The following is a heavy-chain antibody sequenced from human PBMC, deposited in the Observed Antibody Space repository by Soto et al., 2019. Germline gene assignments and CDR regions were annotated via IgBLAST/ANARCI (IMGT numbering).Heavy chain of an antibody. J-gene: IGHJ5*02. CDR2: VFHSGST. CDR3: AKDPPMDT. V-gene: IGHV4-4*02. Sequence: QVRLQESGPGLVEPSGTLSLTCTVSGDSITNSHWWSWVRQPPGKGLEWIGEVFHSGSTRYNPSLQGRVTISVDKFKTQFSLRLTSVTAADTAVYYCAKDPPMDTWGQGILVAVSS. CDR1: GDSITNSHW.